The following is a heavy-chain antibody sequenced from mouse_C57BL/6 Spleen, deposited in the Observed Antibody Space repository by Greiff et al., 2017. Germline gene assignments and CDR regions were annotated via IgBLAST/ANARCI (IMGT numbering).Heavy chain of an antibody. CDR3: ARGGAYYSNYEDAMDY. Sequence: EVQLQQSGPELVKPGASVKISCKASGYTFTDYYMNWVKQSHGKSLEWIGDINPNNGGTSYNQKFKGKATLTVDKSSSTDYIERRSLTSEDSAVYYCARGGAYYSNYEDAMDYWGQGTSVTVSS. J-gene: IGHJ4*01. D-gene: IGHD2-5*01. CDR2: INPNNGGT. CDR1: GYTFTDYY. V-gene: IGHV1-26*01.